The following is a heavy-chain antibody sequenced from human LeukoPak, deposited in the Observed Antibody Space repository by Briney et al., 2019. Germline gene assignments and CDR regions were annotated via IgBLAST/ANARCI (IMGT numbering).Heavy chain of an antibody. J-gene: IGHJ4*02. Sequence: ASVKVSCKASGYTFTSYGISWVRQAPGQGLEWMGWISAYNGNTNYAQKFRGRVTMTSDTSTSTAYMELRSLRSDDSAVYYCARGVPQIVVVTATNYFDYWGRGTLVSVSS. D-gene: IGHD2-21*02. CDR1: GYTFTSYG. CDR3: ARGVPQIVVVTATNYFDY. CDR2: ISAYNGNT. V-gene: IGHV1-18*01.